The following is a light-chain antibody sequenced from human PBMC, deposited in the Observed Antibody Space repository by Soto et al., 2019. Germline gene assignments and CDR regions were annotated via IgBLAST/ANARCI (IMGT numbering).Light chain of an antibody. CDR3: QQYGSSLLT. CDR1: QSVSSSY. Sequence: EIVLTQSTGTLSFAPGERATLSCRASQSVSSSYLVWYQQRPGQAPRLLIYGASSRATGIPDRFSGSGSGTDFTLTISRLEPEYFAVYYCQQYGSSLLTFGGGTKVDIK. J-gene: IGKJ4*01. V-gene: IGKV3-20*01. CDR2: GAS.